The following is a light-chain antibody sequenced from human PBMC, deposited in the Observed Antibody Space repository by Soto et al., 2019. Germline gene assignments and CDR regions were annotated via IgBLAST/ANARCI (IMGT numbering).Light chain of an antibody. J-gene: IGLJ3*02. Sequence: QSALTQPRSVSGSPGQSVTISCTGTSSGVGGYNYVSWYQQHPGKAPKLMIYDVSKRPSGVPDRFSGYKSGNTASLTISGLQAEDEADYYCCSYAGSYTPWVFGGGTKLPAL. CDR3: CSYAGSYTPWV. V-gene: IGLV2-11*01. CDR2: DVS. CDR1: SSGVGGYNY.